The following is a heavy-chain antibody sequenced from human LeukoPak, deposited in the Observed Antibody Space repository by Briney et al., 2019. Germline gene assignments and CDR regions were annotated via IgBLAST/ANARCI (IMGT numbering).Heavy chain of an antibody. D-gene: IGHD5-24*01. CDR3: ARGWNGYNDY. Sequence: SGTLSLTCAVSGGPISSSNWWSWVRQPPGKGLEWIGYIYYSGSTNCNPSLKSRVTISVDTSKNQFSLKLSSVTAADTAVYYCARGWNGYNDYWGQGTLVTVSS. CDR1: GGPISSSNW. J-gene: IGHJ4*02. V-gene: IGHV4-4*02. CDR2: IYYSGST.